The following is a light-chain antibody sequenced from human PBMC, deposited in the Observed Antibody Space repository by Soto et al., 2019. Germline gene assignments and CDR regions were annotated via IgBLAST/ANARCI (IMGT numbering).Light chain of an antibody. CDR3: QQYNSWPRT. J-gene: IGKJ1*01. CDR2: GAS. V-gene: IGKV3-15*01. CDR1: QGVNTN. Sequence: EIVMTQSPATLSVSPGERATLSCRASQGVNTNLAWYQQKPVQAPQLLIYGASTRATGVPARFNGSGYGTEFTLTITSLQSEDFATYSCQQYNSWPRTFGHGTKV.